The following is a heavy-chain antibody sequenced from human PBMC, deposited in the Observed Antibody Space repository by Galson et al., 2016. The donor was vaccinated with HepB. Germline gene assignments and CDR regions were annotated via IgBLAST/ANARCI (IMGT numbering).Heavy chain of an antibody. J-gene: IGHJ2*01. D-gene: IGHD3-22*01. CDR3: ARVYDGSGFLSRGWYFDL. V-gene: IGHV3-53*01. Sequence: SLRLSCAASGFTVSSSYISWVRQAPGKGLEWVSILYSGGGSTHYADSVTGRFAISRDNSKNTLYLQMNSLRAEDTAVYFCARVYDGSGFLSRGWYFDLWGRGTLVTVSS. CDR1: GFTVSSSY. CDR2: LYSGGGST.